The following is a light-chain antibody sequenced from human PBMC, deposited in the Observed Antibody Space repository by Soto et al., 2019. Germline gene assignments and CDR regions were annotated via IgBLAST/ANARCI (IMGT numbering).Light chain of an antibody. CDR2: AAS. J-gene: IGKJ1*01. CDR3: QQYGGSSRT. V-gene: IGKV3-15*01. Sequence: EIVMTQSPATLSVSPGERATLSCRASQSVSSNLAWYQQKPGQAPRLLIYAASTRATGIPARFSGSGSGTEFTLTISSLQSEDFAVYLCQQYGGSSRTFGLGTKVDIK. CDR1: QSVSSN.